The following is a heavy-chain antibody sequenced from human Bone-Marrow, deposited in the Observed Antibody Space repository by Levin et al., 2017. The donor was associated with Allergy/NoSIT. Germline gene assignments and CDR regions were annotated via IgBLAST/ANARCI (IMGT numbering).Heavy chain of an antibody. CDR3: AKDWTTETGRRQEPAH. CDR1: GFTFNKYG. CDR2: VSYDGTSK. J-gene: IGHJ1*01. V-gene: IGHV3-30*18. Sequence: GGSLRLSCAASGFTFNKYGMHWVRQAPGKGLQWLAVVSYDGTSKYYADSVRGRFTVSRDNSKNTLYVQMNSLRDEDTGVYYCAKDWTTETGRRQEPAHWGQGNLVTVAS. D-gene: IGHD1-14*01.